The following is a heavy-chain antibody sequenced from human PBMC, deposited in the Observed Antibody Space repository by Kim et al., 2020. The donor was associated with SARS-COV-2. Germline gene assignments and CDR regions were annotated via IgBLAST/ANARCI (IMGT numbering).Heavy chain of an antibody. CDR3: ARGSHSGWSGYYYYGMDF. D-gene: IGHD6-19*01. CDR1: GYMFTTYG. V-gene: IGHV1-18*04. Sequence: ASVKVSCKASGYMFTTYGITWVRQAPGQGLEWMGWISAYNGNTNYAQKLQDRVTMTTDTSTSTAYMEVRSLRSDDTAVYYCARGSHSGWSGYYYYGMDFWGQGTTVTVSS. CDR2: ISAYNGNT. J-gene: IGHJ6*02.